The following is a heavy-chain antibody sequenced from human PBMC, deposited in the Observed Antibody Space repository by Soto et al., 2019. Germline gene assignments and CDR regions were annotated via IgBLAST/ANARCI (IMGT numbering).Heavy chain of an antibody. CDR1: GFTFSDYY. Sequence: GGSLRLSCAASGFTFSDYYMSWIRQAPGKGLEWVSYISSSGSTIYYADSVKGRFTISRDNAKNSLYLQMNSLRAEDTAVYYCARVIRYDFWSGYDDYWGQGTLVTVSS. CDR2: ISSSGSTI. CDR3: ARVIRYDFWSGYDDY. V-gene: IGHV3-11*01. D-gene: IGHD3-3*01. J-gene: IGHJ4*02.